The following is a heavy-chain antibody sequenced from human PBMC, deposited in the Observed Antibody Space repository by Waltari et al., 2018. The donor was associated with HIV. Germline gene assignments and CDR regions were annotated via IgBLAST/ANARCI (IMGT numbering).Heavy chain of an antibody. V-gene: IGHV1-2*02. D-gene: IGHD2-15*01. CDR1: RFTFTAYY. Sequence: QVQLVQSGAEVKKPGASVKVSCTASRFTFTAYYVHWVRQAPGQGLEWRGWINPKSGLTHFAQNLQGRINMTRDTSIKTAYLELSRLQSDDTAVYYCARDWWQLPSGGYFLDCWGQGTLVTVSS. CDR2: INPKSGLT. J-gene: IGHJ4*02. CDR3: ARDWWQLPSGGYFLDC.